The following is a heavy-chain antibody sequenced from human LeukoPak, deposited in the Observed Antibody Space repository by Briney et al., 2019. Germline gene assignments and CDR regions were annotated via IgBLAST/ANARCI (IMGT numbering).Heavy chain of an antibody. CDR3: AKDLYSSGWYRRSVAFDI. D-gene: IGHD6-19*01. CDR1: RFTFSGYG. Sequence: GGSLRLSCAASRFTFSGYGMSWVRQAPGKGLEWVSGISGSGGRTYYADSVKGRFTISRDNSKNTLYLQMNSLRAEDTAVYYCAKDLYSSGWYRRSVAFDIWGQGTMVTVSS. V-gene: IGHV3-23*01. CDR2: ISGSGGRT. J-gene: IGHJ3*02.